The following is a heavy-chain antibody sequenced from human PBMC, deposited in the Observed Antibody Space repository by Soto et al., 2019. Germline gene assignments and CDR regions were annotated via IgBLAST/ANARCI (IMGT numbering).Heavy chain of an antibody. D-gene: IGHD2-15*01. Sequence: GGSLRLSFAASGFTFSDYYMSWIRQAPGKGLEWVSYISSSSSYTNYADSVKGRFTISRDNAKNSLYLPMNSMRAEDTAVYYCARGDIVVVVAARPLHYGMDVWGQGATVTVSS. J-gene: IGHJ6*02. CDR1: GFTFSDYY. CDR3: ARGDIVVVVAARPLHYGMDV. V-gene: IGHV3-11*06. CDR2: ISSSSSYT.